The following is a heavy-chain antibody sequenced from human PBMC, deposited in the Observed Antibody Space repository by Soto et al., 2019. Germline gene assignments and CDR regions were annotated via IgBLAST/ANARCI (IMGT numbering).Heavy chain of an antibody. Sequence: GASVEVCCKASGYTFTSYGISWVRQAPGQGLEWMGWISAYNGNTNYAQKFQGRVTMTTDTSTSTAYMELRSLRSDDTAVYYCARELVYGYNWFDPWGQGTLVSVSS. V-gene: IGHV1-18*04. J-gene: IGHJ5*02. CDR3: ARELVYGYNWFDP. D-gene: IGHD2-8*01. CDR1: GYTFTSYG. CDR2: ISAYNGNT.